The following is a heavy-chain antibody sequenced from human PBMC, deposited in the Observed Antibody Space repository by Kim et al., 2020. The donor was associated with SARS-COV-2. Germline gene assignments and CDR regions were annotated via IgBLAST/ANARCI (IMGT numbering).Heavy chain of an antibody. Sequence: SETLSLTCTVSGYSISSGYYWGWIRQPPGKGLEWIGSIYHSGSTYYNPSLKSRVTISVDTSKNQFSLKLSSVTAADTAVYYCARDRGVLWFGESPDYFDYWGQGTLVTVSS. D-gene: IGHD3-10*01. CDR1: GYSISSGYY. V-gene: IGHV4-38-2*02. CDR2: IYHSGST. CDR3: ARDRGVLWFGESPDYFDY. J-gene: IGHJ4*02.